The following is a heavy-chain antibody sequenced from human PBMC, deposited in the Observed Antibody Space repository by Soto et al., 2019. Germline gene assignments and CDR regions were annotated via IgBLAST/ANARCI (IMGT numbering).Heavy chain of an antibody. J-gene: IGHJ5*02. CDR2: IYYSGST. CDR1: GGSISSYY. D-gene: IGHD6-13*01. CDR3: ARGGSSWYEVWFDP. Sequence: PSETLSLTCTVSGGSISSYYWSWIRQPPGKGLEWIGYIYYSGSTNYNPSLKSRVTISVDTSKNQFSLKLSSVTAADTAVYYCARGGSSWYEVWFDPWGQGTLVTVSS. V-gene: IGHV4-59*01.